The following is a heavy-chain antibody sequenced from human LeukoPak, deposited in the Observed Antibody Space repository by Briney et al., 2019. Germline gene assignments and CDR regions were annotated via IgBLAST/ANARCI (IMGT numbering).Heavy chain of an antibody. Sequence: GGSLRLSCAASGFSVSSNYMSWVRQAPGKGLEWVSVIYSSGSTYYADSVKGRFTISRDNSKNTLYLQMNKLRAEDTAVYYCARRGPYIPYGMDVWGQGTTVTVSS. CDR2: IYSSGST. CDR1: GFSVSSNY. V-gene: IGHV3-66*01. CDR3: ARRGPYIPYGMDV. J-gene: IGHJ6*02. D-gene: IGHD2-21*01.